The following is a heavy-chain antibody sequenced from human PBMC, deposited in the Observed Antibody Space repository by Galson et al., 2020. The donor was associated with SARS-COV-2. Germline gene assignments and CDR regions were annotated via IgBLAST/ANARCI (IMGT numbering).Heavy chain of an antibody. CDR3: AKSDSGAYARWFDS. CDR2: IYNSGTT. Sequence: SETLSLTCSVFGASISGHYRNWIRPAPGKGLEWIGYIYNSGTTNYNPSPKSRVTISVDTSKNQFPLRLSSVTAADAAVYYCAKSDSGAYARWFDSWGQGTLVTVSP. J-gene: IGHJ5*01. CDR1: GASISGHY. D-gene: IGHD6-19*01. V-gene: IGHV4-59*11.